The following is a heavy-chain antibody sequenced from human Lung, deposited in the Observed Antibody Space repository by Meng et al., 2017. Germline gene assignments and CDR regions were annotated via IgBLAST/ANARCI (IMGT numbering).Heavy chain of an antibody. V-gene: IGHV1-2*06. CDR3: ARDEDISAAGKLFGDY. D-gene: IGHD6-13*01. CDR2: IDPNNDHT. CDR1: GYTFAAYW. J-gene: IGHJ4*02. Sequence: QVQLVQSGPGVLKPGDPVKLSCKPSGYTFAAYWIHWLRQAPGQGLEWMGRIDPNNDHTQYAQNFQGRVTMTSDTSISTVYMELNGLRSDDTAVYYCARDEDISAAGKLFGDYWGQGTLVTVSS.